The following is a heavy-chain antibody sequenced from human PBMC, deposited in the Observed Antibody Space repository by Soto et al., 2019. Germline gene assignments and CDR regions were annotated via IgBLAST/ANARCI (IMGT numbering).Heavy chain of an antibody. V-gene: IGHV3-33*01. CDR3: ARDRIRITIFGGGFDP. CDR2: IWYDGSNK. D-gene: IGHD3-3*01. CDR1: GFTFRSYG. J-gene: IGHJ5*02. Sequence: PGGSLRLSCAASGFTFRSYGMHWVRQAPGKGLEWVSVIWYDGSNKYYADSVKGRFTISRDNSKNTLYLQMNSLRAEDTAVYYCARDRIRITIFGGGFDPWGQGTLVTVSS.